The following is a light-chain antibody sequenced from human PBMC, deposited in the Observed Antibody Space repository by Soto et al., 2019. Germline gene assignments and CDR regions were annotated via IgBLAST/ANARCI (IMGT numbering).Light chain of an antibody. J-gene: IGKJ1*01. Sequence: DIQMTQSPSSLSASVGDRVTITCRASQSISNYLNWYQQRPGKAPKLLIYAASSLQSGVPSRFSGSGSGTDFTLTISSLQPEDFATYYCQQSYSTLPWTFGQGTQVDIK. CDR2: AAS. V-gene: IGKV1-39*01. CDR3: QQSYSTLPWT. CDR1: QSISNY.